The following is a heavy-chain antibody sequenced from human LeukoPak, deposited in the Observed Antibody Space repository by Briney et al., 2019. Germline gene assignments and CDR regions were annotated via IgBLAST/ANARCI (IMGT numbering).Heavy chain of an antibody. CDR1: GFTFSSYT. J-gene: IGHJ4*02. CDR2: ISSNSRAI. D-gene: IGHD3-9*01. CDR3: ARGSVLRYFDWLAEREFDY. V-gene: IGHV3-48*01. Sequence: GGSLRLSCAASGFTFSSYTMNWVRQAPGKGLEWVSYISSNSRAIFYADSVKGRFTISRDNSKNTLYLQMNSLRAEDTALYYCARGSVLRYFDWLAEREFDYWGQGTLVTVSS.